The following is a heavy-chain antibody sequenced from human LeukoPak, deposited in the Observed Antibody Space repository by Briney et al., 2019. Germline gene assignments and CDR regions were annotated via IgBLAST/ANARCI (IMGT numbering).Heavy chain of an antibody. J-gene: IGHJ4*02. CDR2: INHSGST. D-gene: IGHD2-2*01. CDR1: GGSFSGYY. V-gene: IGHV4-34*01. CDR3: ARELYCSSTSCPESYYFDY. Sequence: PSETLSLTCAVYGGSFSGYYWSWIRQPPGKGLEWIGEINHSGSTNYNPSLKSRVTISVDTSKNQFSLKLSSVTAADPAVYYCARELYCSSTSCPESYYFDYWGQGTLVTVSS.